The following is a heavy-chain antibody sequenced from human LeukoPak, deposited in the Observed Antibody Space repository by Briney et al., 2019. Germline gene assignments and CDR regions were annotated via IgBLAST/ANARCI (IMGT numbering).Heavy chain of an antibody. D-gene: IGHD5-18*01. J-gene: IGHJ4*02. CDR1: GFSLSTSGMR. Sequence: SGPALVKPTQTLTLTCSFSGFSLSTSGMRVSWIRQPPGKALEWLARIDWDDDKFYSTSLKTRLTISKDTSKNQVVLTMTNMDPVDTATYYCARCARGYSYGYFDYWGQRTLVTVSS. V-gene: IGHV2-70*04. CDR3: ARCARGYSYGYFDY. CDR2: IDWDDDK.